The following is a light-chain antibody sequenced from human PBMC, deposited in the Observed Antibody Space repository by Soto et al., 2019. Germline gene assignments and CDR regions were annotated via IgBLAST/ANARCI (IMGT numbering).Light chain of an antibody. CDR2: GAS. J-gene: IGKJ1*01. Sequence: IMMTQSPATLSVSPGERATLSCRASQSVSSSLAWYQQKPGQAPRLLIYGASTRATGIPARFSGSGSGTEFTLTINSLQSEDFAVYYCQQYNNWWTFGQGT. CDR3: QQYNNWWT. CDR1: QSVSSS. V-gene: IGKV3-15*01.